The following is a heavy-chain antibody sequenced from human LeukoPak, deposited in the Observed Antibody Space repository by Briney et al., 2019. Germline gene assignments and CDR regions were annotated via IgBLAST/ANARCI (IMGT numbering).Heavy chain of an antibody. V-gene: IGHV1-46*01. Sequence: ASVKVSCKASGYTLTIYYIHWVRQAPGQGLEWMGLINPSGGTTRYAQKFQGRVTMTRDLSTSTDYMELSSLRSDDTAVYFCARDNSVGDYAWWFDPWGQGTPVTVSS. CDR1: GYTLTIYY. CDR2: INPSGGTT. J-gene: IGHJ5*02. CDR3: ARDNSVGDYAWWFDP. D-gene: IGHD1-26*01.